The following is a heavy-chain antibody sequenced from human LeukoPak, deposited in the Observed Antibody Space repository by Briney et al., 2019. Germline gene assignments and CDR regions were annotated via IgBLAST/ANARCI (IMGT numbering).Heavy chain of an antibody. J-gene: IGHJ3*02. Sequence: ETLSLTCTVSGGSISSSSYYWGWVRQAPGKGLEWVSVTYSGGSTYYAGSVKGRFTVSRDNSKNTLHLRMNSLRAEDTAVYYCARDIDYDSSGYPTYAFDIWGQGTMVTVSS. CDR3: ARDIDYDSSGYPTYAFDI. CDR2: TYSGGST. V-gene: IGHV3-53*01. CDR1: GGSISSSSYY. D-gene: IGHD3-22*01.